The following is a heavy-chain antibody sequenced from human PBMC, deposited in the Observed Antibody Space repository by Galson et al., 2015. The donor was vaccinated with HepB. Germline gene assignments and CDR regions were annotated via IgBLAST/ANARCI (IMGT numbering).Heavy chain of an antibody. CDR1: GFTFSSYW. J-gene: IGHJ4*02. D-gene: IGHD3-10*01. CDR2: IKQDGSEK. Sequence: SLRLSCAASGFTFSSYWMSWVRQAPGKGLEWVANIKQDGSEKYYVDSVKGRFTISRDNAKNSLYLQMNSLRAEDTAVYYCAALWFGEFPIPYFDYWGQGTLVTVSS. V-gene: IGHV3-7*03. CDR3: AALWFGEFPIPYFDY.